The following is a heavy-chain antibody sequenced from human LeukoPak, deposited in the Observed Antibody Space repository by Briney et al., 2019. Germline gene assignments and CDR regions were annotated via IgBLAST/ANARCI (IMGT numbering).Heavy chain of an antibody. D-gene: IGHD2-2*01. CDR1: GFTFSNAW. J-gene: IGHJ4*02. CDR3: TLLPILLGYCSSTSCFPVGD. Sequence: PGGSLRLSCAASGFTFSNAWMSWVRQAPGKGLEWVGRIKSKTDGGTTDYAAPVKGRFTISRDDSKNTLYLQMNSLKTEDTAVYYCTLLPILLGYCSSTSCFPVGDWGQGTLVTVSS. V-gene: IGHV3-15*01. CDR2: IKSKTDGGTT.